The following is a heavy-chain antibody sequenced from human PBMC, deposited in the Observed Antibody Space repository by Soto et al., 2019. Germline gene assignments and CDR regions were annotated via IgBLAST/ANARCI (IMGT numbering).Heavy chain of an antibody. CDR1: GYTFTSYG. Sequence: ASVKVSCKASGYTFTSYGISWVRQAPGQGLEWMGWISAYNGNTNYAQKLQGRVTMTTDTSTSTAYMELRSLRSDDTAVYYCARDVEYIVLMAYASLDYYYYGMDVWG. CDR3: ARDVEYIVLMAYASLDYYYYGMDV. J-gene: IGHJ6*02. V-gene: IGHV1-18*01. D-gene: IGHD2-8*01. CDR2: ISAYNGNT.